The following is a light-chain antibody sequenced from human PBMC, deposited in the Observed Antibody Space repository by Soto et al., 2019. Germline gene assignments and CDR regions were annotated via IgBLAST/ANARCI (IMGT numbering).Light chain of an antibody. Sequence: EIQMTQSPSSLSASVGERVTITCRASQGISNYLAWYQQKPGKVPKLLIYAASTSQSGVTSRFSGSGSGTDFTLTISSVQPEVVATYYCQKYNSAPCTFGQGTKVEIK. CDR2: AAS. J-gene: IGKJ1*01. CDR3: QKYNSAPCT. V-gene: IGKV1-27*01. CDR1: QGISNY.